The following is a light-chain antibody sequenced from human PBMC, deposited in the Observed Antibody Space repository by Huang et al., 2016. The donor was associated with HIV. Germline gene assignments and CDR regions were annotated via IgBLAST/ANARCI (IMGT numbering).Light chain of an antibody. V-gene: IGKV4-1*01. CDR3: QQYYTNHYT. Sequence: IVMTQFPESLPLSLGAGAAINCKSSQDLFYNSTEQNYLALYHQKQRQPLKLLLCCASTRDSRVPARFSGSGSLTNFTLTINGRQSDDSALYYCQQYYTNHYTFGQGTKLEIK. CDR1: QDLFYNSTEQNY. J-gene: IGKJ2*01. CDR2: CAS.